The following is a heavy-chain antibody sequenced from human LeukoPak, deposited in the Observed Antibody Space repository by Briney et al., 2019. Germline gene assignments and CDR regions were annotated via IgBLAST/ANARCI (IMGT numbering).Heavy chain of an antibody. J-gene: IGHJ4*02. CDR1: GFTFSSYG. Sequence: QTGGSLRLSCAASGFTFSSYGMHWVRQAPGKGLEWVAVISYDGSNKYYADSVKGRFTISRDNSKNTLYLQMNSLRAEDTAVYYCAKSPSTAMDYFDYWGQGTLVTVSS. V-gene: IGHV3-30*18. CDR3: AKSPSTAMDYFDY. CDR2: ISYDGSNK. D-gene: IGHD5-18*01.